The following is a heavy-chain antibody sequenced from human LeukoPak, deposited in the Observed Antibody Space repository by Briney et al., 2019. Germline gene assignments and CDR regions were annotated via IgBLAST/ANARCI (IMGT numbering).Heavy chain of an antibody. CDR3: ARLSTPLYSKLYEYFDY. V-gene: IGHV5-51*01. CDR2: IYPGDSDS. D-gene: IGHD4-11*01. Sequence: GESLKISCKGSGYSFTNYWIGWVRQMPGKGLEWMGLIYPGDSDSRYGPSFQGQVTISADKSISTAYLQWSSLKASDTAMYYCARLSTPLYSKLYEYFDYWGQGTLVTVSS. CDR1: GYSFTNYW. J-gene: IGHJ4*02.